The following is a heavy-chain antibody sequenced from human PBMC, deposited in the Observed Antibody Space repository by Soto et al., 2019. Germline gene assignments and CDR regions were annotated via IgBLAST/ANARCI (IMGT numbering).Heavy chain of an antibody. Sequence: GSLRLSCAASGFTFSNYAMSWVRQAPGKGLEWVSSLGGSGGSTFYADSVKGRFTISGDNSKNTLYLQMNSLRDEDTAVYYCAKVRSSSGYYDYWGQGTLVTVSS. J-gene: IGHJ4*02. CDR3: AKVRSSSGYYDY. CDR1: GFTFSNYA. D-gene: IGHD3-22*01. CDR2: LGGSGGST. V-gene: IGHV3-23*01.